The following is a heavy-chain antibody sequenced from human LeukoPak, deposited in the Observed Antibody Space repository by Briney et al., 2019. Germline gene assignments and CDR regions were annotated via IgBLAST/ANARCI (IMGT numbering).Heavy chain of an antibody. V-gene: IGHV3-48*02. J-gene: IGHJ4*02. CDR3: VAGTPLDY. CDR2: ISSSSSTI. D-gene: IGHD6-13*01. CDR1: GFIFSSYS. Sequence: TGGSLRLSCAASGFIFSSYSMNWVRQAPGKGLEWIPYISSSSSTIYYADSVKGRFTISRDNAKNSLYLQMNSLRDEDTAVYYCVAGTPLDYWGQGTLVTVSS.